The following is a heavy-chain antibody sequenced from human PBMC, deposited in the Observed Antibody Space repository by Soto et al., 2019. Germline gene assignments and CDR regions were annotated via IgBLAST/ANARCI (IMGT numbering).Heavy chain of an antibody. Sequence: PSETLSLTCTVSGGSISSSSYYWGWIRQPPGKGLEWIGSIYYSGSTYYNPSLKSRVTISVDTSKNQFSLKLSSVTAADTAVYYCARQPTDIVVVSNFDYWGQGTLVTVSS. CDR3: ARQPTDIVVVSNFDY. CDR1: GGSISSSSYY. J-gene: IGHJ4*02. V-gene: IGHV4-39*01. CDR2: IYYSGST. D-gene: IGHD2-2*01.